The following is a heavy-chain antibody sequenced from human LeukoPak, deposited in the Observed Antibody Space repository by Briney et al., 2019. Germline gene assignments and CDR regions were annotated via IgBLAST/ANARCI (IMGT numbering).Heavy chain of an antibody. CDR2: IWYDGSNK. CDR1: GFTFSSYG. J-gene: IGHJ3*02. Sequence: GRSLRLFCAASGFTFSSYGMHWVRQAPGKGLEWVAVIWYDGSNKYYADSVKGRFTISRDNSKNALYLQMNSLRAEDTAVYYCTRRQWLVYAFDIWGQGTMVTVSS. V-gene: IGHV3-33*01. CDR3: TRRQWLVYAFDI. D-gene: IGHD6-19*01.